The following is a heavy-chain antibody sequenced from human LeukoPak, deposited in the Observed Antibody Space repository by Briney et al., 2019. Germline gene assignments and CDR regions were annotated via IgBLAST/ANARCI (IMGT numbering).Heavy chain of an antibody. J-gene: IGHJ4*02. CDR2: INHSGST. V-gene: IGHV4-34*01. CDR1: GGSFSGYY. D-gene: IGHD5-12*01. Sequence: PSETLSLTCAVYGGSFSGYYWSWIRQPPGKGLEWIGEINHSGSTNYNPPLKSRVTISVDTSKNQFSLKLSSVTAADTAVYYCARGGYSGYAKNWGQGTLVTVSS. CDR3: ARGGYSGYAKN.